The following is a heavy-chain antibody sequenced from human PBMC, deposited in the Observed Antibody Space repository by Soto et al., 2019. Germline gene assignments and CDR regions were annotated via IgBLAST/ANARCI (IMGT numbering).Heavy chain of an antibody. D-gene: IGHD3-10*01. J-gene: IGHJ4*02. CDR3: ARGDYYGSGWNFDY. Sequence: QVQLVQSGAEVKKPGSSVKVSCKASGGTFSSYTISWVRQAPGQGLEWMGRIIPILGIANYAQKFQGRVTITADKXXSTAYMELSSLRSEDTAVYYCARGDYYGSGWNFDYWGQGTLVTVSS. V-gene: IGHV1-69*02. CDR1: GGTFSSYT. CDR2: IIPILGIA.